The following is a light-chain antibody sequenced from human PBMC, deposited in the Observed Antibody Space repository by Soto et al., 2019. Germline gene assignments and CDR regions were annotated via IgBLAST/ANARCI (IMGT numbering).Light chain of an antibody. Sequence: EIVLTQSPGTLSLSPGERVTLSCRASQSISNNHLAWYQQKPGQAPRLLIHGTSNRATGIPDRFSGSGSGTDFTLTISSLQSEDFALYYCQQYNNWPPITFGQGTRLEIK. V-gene: IGKV3-20*01. CDR3: QQYNNWPPIT. CDR2: GTS. J-gene: IGKJ5*01. CDR1: QSISNNH.